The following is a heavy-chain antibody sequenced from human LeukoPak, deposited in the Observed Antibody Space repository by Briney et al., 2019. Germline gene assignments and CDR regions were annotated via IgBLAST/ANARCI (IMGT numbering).Heavy chain of an antibody. CDR2: ITAYGAGT. CDR1: GITFGSLA. J-gene: IGHJ4*02. Sequence: QPGGSLRLSCAVSGITFGSLAMSWVRQTPAKGLEWLGFITAYGAGTYYGPSENGRCTISRDNSSNTHYLQINSLRVDDTAIYYCASGPRSGSFQFWGRGTQVIVSS. D-gene: IGHD3-10*01. V-gene: IGHV3-23*01. CDR3: ASGPRSGSFQF.